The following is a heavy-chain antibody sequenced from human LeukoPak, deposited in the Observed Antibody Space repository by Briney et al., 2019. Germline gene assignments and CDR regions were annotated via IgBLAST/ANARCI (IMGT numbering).Heavy chain of an antibody. CDR1: GFTFSSYS. CDR3: ARSTAHFDY. V-gene: IGHV3-48*01. D-gene: IGHD4-11*01. Sequence: GGSLRLSCAASGFTFSSYSTNWVRQAPGKGLEWVSSISSSSSTIYYADSVKGRFTISRDNAKNSLYLQMNSLRAEDTAVYYCARSTAHFDYWGQGTLVTVSS. J-gene: IGHJ4*02. CDR2: ISSSSSTI.